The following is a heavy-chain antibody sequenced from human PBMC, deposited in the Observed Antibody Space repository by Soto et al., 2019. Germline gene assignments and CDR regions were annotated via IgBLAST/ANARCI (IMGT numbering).Heavy chain of an antibody. CDR3: ARSYSKYFSSSENDY. CDR1: GYTFPNYG. Sequence: GASVKVSCKASGYTFPNYGITWVRQAPGQGLEWMGWISPYNGNTDYAQDLQGRVTMTTDTSTSTVYMELRSLRSDDTAVYYCARSYSKYFSSSENDYWGQGTRVTVSS. J-gene: IGHJ4*02. V-gene: IGHV1-18*01. CDR2: ISPYNGNT. D-gene: IGHD6-6*01.